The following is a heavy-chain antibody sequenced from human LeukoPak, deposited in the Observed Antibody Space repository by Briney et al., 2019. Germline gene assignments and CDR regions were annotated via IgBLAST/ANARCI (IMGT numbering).Heavy chain of an antibody. Sequence: GGSPRLSCAASGFTFSSYGMHWVRRAPGKGLEWVAFIRYDGSSKYYADSVKGRFTISRDNSKNTLYLQMNSLRAEDTAVYYCAKTGDQYYYYYMDVWGKGTTVTVSS. CDR3: AKTGDQYYYYYMDV. CDR2: IRYDGSSK. V-gene: IGHV3-30*02. CDR1: GFTFSSYG. J-gene: IGHJ6*03. D-gene: IGHD7-27*01.